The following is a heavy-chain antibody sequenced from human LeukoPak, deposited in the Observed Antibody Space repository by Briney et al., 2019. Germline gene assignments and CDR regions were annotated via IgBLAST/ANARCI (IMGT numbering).Heavy chain of an antibody. Sequence: ASVKVSCKVSGYTLTELSMHWVRQAPGKGLEWMGGFYPEDGETIYAQKFQGRVTMTEDTSTDTAYMELSSLRSEDTAVYYCAKSPEAAAGIGAFDIWGQGTMVTVSS. CDR2: FYPEDGET. D-gene: IGHD6-13*01. V-gene: IGHV1-24*01. J-gene: IGHJ3*02. CDR3: AKSPEAAAGIGAFDI. CDR1: GYTLTELS.